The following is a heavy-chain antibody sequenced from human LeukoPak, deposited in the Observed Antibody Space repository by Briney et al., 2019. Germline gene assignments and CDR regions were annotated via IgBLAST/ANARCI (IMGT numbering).Heavy chain of an antibody. D-gene: IGHD2-15*01. Sequence: GESLKISCKGSGYSFTSYWIGWVRQMPGKGLEWMGIIYPGDSDTRYSPSFQGQVTISADKSISTAYLQWSSLKASDTAMYYCARRDGSSGGYYYGMDVWGQGTTVTVSS. CDR3: ARRDGSSGGYYYGMDV. V-gene: IGHV5-51*01. CDR2: IYPGDSDT. J-gene: IGHJ6*02. CDR1: GYSFTSYW.